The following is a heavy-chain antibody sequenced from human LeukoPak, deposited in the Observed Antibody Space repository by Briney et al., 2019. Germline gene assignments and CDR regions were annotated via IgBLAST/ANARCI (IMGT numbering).Heavy chain of an antibody. J-gene: IGHJ4*02. CDR2: MYHSGIT. V-gene: IGHV4-38-2*02. D-gene: IGHD6-19*01. CDR1: GCSVSSGYY. Sequence: SETLSLTCTVSGCSVSSGYYWGWIRQSPGKGLEWIGIMYHSGITHYNPSLKSRLTMSMDTSKNQFSLILSSVTAADTAVYYCARSGFATGWTFDYWGQGNLVTVSS. CDR3: ARSGFATGWTFDY.